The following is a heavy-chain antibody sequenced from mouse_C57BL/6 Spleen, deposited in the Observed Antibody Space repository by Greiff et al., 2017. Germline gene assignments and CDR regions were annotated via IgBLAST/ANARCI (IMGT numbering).Heavy chain of an antibody. CDR2: IYPGSGST. V-gene: IGHV1-55*01. CDR3: ARPGDYDDGYYAMDY. Sequence: QVQLKQPGAELVKPGASVKMSCKASGYTFTSYWITWVKQRPGQGLEWIGDIYPGSGSTNYNEKFKSKATLTVDTSSSTAYMQLSSLTSEDSAVYYWARPGDYDDGYYAMDYWGQGTSVTVSS. D-gene: IGHD2-4*01. J-gene: IGHJ4*01. CDR1: GYTFTSYW.